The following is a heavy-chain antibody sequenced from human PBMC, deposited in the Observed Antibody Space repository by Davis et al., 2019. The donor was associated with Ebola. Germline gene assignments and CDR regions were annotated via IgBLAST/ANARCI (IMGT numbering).Heavy chain of an antibody. J-gene: IGHJ4*02. CDR2: ISSSGSTI. V-gene: IGHV3-11*04. D-gene: IGHD3-9*01. Sequence: GESLKISCAASGFTVSSNYMSWVRQAPGKGLEWVSYISSSGSTIYYADSVKGRFTISRDNAKNSLYLQMNSLRAEDTAVYYCARARGFDLGFDYWGQGTLVTVSS. CDR1: GFTVSSNY. CDR3: ARARGFDLGFDY.